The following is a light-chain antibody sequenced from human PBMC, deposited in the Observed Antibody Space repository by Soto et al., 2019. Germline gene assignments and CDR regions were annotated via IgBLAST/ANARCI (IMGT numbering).Light chain of an antibody. Sequence: QSALTQPASVSGSPGQSITISCTGTSSDVGGHNSVSWCQQHPGKAPKLMIYNVSNRPSGVSNRFSGSKSGNTASLTISGLLAEDEADYYCTSYTSSSTYVFGAGTKLTVL. CDR3: TSYTSSSTYV. V-gene: IGLV2-14*01. CDR2: NVS. J-gene: IGLJ1*01. CDR1: SSDVGGHNS.